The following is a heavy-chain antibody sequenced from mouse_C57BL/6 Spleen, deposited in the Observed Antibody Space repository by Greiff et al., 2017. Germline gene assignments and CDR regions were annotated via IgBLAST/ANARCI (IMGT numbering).Heavy chain of an antibody. CDR3: AREGVYYGSSDGC. CDR1: GYTFTGYW. Sequence: VKLQEPGAELMKPGASVKLSCKATGYTFTGYWIEWVKQRPGQGLEWIGNINPSNGGTNYNEKFKSKATLTVDKSSSTAYMQLSSLTSEDSAVYYCAREGVYYGSSDGCWGQGTTLTVSS. D-gene: IGHD1-1*01. J-gene: IGHJ2*01. CDR2: INPSNGGT. V-gene: IGHV1-53*01.